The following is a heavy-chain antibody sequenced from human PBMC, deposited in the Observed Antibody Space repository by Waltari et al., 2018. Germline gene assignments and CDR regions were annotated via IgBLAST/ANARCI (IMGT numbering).Heavy chain of an antibody. CDR2: IYTSGST. J-gene: IGHJ6*03. Sequence: QVQLQESGPGLVKPSETLSLTCTVSGGSISSYYWSWIRQPAGKGLEWIGRIYTSGSTNYNPSLKSRVTISVDTSKNQFSLKLSSVTAADTAVYYCARGQDTAMVTSPTYYYMDVWGKGTTVTISS. CDR1: GGSISSYY. D-gene: IGHD5-18*01. V-gene: IGHV4-4*07. CDR3: ARGQDTAMVTSPTYYYMDV.